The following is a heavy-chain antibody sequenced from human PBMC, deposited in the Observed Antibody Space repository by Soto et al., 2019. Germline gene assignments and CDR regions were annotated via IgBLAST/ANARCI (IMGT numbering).Heavy chain of an antibody. D-gene: IGHD1-1*01. CDR2: ISAYNGNT. J-gene: IGHJ4*02. V-gene: IGHV1-18*01. CDR1: GYTFSSYF. Sequence: SSVKVSCKASGYTFSSYFISWVRQAPGQGLEWMGWISAYNGNTNYAQNLKGRVTMTTDTSTSTAYMELRSLRADDTTVHYCARDRLQPTSYITFAYWGKEALVTAS. CDR3: ARDRLQPTSYITFAY.